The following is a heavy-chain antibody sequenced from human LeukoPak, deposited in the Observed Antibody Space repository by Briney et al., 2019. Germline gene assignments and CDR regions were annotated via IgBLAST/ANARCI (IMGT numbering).Heavy chain of an antibody. V-gene: IGHV1-2*02. J-gene: IGHJ2*01. D-gene: IGHD3-3*01. Sequence: GASVKVSCKASGYTFTGYYMHWVRQAPGQGLEWMGWINPNSGGTNYAQKFQGRVTMTRDKSISTAYMELSRLRSDDTAVYYCARDDFWSGYTYWYFDLWGRGTLVTVSS. CDR1: GYTFTGYY. CDR3: ARDDFWSGYTYWYFDL. CDR2: INPNSGGT.